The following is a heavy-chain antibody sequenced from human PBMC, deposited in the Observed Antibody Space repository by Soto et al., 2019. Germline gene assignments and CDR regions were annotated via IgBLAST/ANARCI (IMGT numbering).Heavy chain of an antibody. CDR3: ARDFQGNGKSTYGMDV. CDR1: GYTFTGYY. J-gene: IGHJ6*02. V-gene: IGHV1-2*02. Sequence: ASVKVSCKASGYTFTGYYMHWVRQAPGQGLEWMGWINPNSGGTNYAQKFQGRVTMTRDTSISTAYMELSRLRSDDTAVYYCARDFQGNGKSTYGMDVWAKGPRSPSP. CDR2: INPNSGGT.